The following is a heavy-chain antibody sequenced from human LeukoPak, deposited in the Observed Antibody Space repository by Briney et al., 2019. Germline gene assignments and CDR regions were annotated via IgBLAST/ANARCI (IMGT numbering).Heavy chain of an antibody. CDR3: ARASQLFYFDY. J-gene: IGHJ4*02. Sequence: SETLSLTCTVSGDSVSSYYWSWIRQPPGKGLEWIAYIYNSGSTDCNPSLKSRVTISVDTSKKQFSLKLSAVTAADTAVYYCARASQLFYFDYWGQGTLVTVSS. V-gene: IGHV4-59*02. CDR1: GDSVSSYY. CDR2: IYNSGST. D-gene: IGHD2-15*01.